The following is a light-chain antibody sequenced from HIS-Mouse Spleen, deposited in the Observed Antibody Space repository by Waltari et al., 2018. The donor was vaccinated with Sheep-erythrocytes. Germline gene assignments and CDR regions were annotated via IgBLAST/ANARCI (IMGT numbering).Light chain of an antibody. CDR1: QSISSY. CDR3: QQSYSTPPLT. V-gene: IGKV1-39*01. Sequence: DIQMTQSPSSLSASVGPRVTTICRASQSISSYLNWYQQKPGKAPKLLIYAASSLQSGVPSRFSGSGSGTDFTLTISSLQPEDFATYYCQQSYSTPPLTFGGGTKVEIK. CDR2: AAS. J-gene: IGKJ4*01.